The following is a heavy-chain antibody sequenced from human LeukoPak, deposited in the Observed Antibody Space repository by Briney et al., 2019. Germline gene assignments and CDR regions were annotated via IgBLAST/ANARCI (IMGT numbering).Heavy chain of an antibody. D-gene: IGHD4-17*01. J-gene: IGHJ5*02. CDR2: IYYSGST. CDR1: GGSISSYY. V-gene: IGHV4-59*12. Sequence: SETLSLTCTVSGGSISSYYWSWIRQPPGKGLEWIGYIYYSGSTNYNPSLKSRVTISVDNFKNQFSLKLNSVTAADTAVYYCARGYGDYDNWFAPWGQGTLVTVSS. CDR3: ARGYGDYDNWFAP.